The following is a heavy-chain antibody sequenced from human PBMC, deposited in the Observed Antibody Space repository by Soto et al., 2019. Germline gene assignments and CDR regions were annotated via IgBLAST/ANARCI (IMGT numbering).Heavy chain of an antibody. D-gene: IGHD3-10*01. Sequence: QVQLQQWGAGLLKPSATLSLTCAVYGGSFSGYYWRWIRQPPGNGLEWIGEINHSGSTNYNPSLKSRVTISVDTSKNQFSLKLSSVTAADTAVYYCARAITDYYGSGSSRFDPWGQGTLVTVSS. CDR3: ARAITDYYGSGSSRFDP. CDR1: GGSFSGYY. J-gene: IGHJ5*02. V-gene: IGHV4-34*01. CDR2: INHSGST.